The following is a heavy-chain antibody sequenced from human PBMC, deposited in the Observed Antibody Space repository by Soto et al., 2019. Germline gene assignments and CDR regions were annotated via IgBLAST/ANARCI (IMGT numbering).Heavy chain of an antibody. J-gene: IGHJ3*01. D-gene: IGHD4-17*01. CDR1: GFSVSRNY. CDR3: ASYGDYDKDAFDL. CDR2: IYSGGGT. V-gene: IGHV3-66*01. Sequence: EVQLVESGGGLVQPGGSLRLSCAASGFSVSRNYMSWVRQAPGKGLEWVSIIYSGGGTYYADSVKGRFTISRDNSKNTLYLQTNSLRAEDTVVYYCASYGDYDKDAFDLGCQGTMVTVSS.